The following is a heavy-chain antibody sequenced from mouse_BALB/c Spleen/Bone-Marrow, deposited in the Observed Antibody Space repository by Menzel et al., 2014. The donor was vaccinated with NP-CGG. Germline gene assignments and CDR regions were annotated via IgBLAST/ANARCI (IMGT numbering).Heavy chain of an antibody. D-gene: IGHD1-1*01. Sequence: VQLQQPGAELVKPGASVKLSCTASGFNIKDTYMHWVKQRPEQGLEWIGRIDPANGNTKYDPKFQGKATITADTSSNTASLQLSRLTSEDTAVYYCANYYYGSSLFAYWGQGTLVTVSA. V-gene: IGHV14-3*02. J-gene: IGHJ3*01. CDR3: ANYYYGSSLFAY. CDR2: IDPANGNT. CDR1: GFNIKDTY.